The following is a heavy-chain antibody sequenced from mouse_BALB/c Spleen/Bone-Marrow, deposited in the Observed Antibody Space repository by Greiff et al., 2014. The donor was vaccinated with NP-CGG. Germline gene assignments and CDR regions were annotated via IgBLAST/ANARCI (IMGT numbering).Heavy chain of an antibody. J-gene: IGHJ2*02. CDR1: GYTFTNYW. V-gene: IGHV1-69*02. D-gene: IGHD1-1*01. CDR2: IEPSDSYT. Sequence: QVQLQQSGAEVVKPGAPVKVSCKASGYTFTNYWMQWVKQRPGQGLEWIGEIEPSDSYTNYNQDFKGKATLTVDKSSSTAYMQLSSLTSEDSAVYYCARGRTTVVSDYWGQGTSPTVSS. CDR3: ARGRTTVVSDY.